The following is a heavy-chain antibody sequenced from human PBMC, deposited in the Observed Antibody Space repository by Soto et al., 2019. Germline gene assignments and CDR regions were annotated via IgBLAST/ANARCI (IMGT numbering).Heavy chain of an antibody. J-gene: IGHJ4*02. D-gene: IGHD6-13*01. CDR1: GYSFTTYW. V-gene: IGHV5-51*01. CDR3: ARKDIAGNSVDF. Sequence: PKISCKASGYSFTTYWIGWVRQMPGKGLEWMGIIYPGDSDTRYSPSFQGQVTISADKSISTAYLQWSSLKASDSAMFYCARKDIAGNSVDFWGQGTLVTVSS. CDR2: IYPGDSDT.